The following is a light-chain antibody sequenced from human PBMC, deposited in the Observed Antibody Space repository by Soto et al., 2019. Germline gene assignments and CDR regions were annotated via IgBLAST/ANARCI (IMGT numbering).Light chain of an antibody. CDR2: DAS. J-gene: IGKJ1*01. CDR3: QQYGSSPWT. CDR1: QSVSSNY. Sequence: EIVLSKSPATLSLSPGERAALSCGASQSVSSNYLAWYQQKPGLAPRLLIYDASRRATGIPDRFSGSGSGADFILSISRLEPEDFAVYYCQQYGSSPWTFGQGTKVDIK. V-gene: IGKV3D-20*01.